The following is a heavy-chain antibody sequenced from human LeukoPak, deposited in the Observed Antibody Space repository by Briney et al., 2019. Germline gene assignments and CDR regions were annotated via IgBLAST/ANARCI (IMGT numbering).Heavy chain of an antibody. J-gene: IGHJ4*02. CDR1: GGSISSSSYY. D-gene: IGHD4/OR15-4a*01. V-gene: IGHV4-39*07. CDR2: IYYSGST. CDR3: AVYGGNWDFDS. Sequence: PSETLSLTCTVSGGSISSSSYYWGWIRQPPGKGLEWIGSIYYSGSTYYNPSLKSRVTISINVSQRQFSLILKSVTAADTATYYCAVYGGNWDFDSWGQGTPVTVSS.